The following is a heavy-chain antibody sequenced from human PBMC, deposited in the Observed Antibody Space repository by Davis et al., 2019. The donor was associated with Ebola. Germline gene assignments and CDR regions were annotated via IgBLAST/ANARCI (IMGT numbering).Heavy chain of an antibody. D-gene: IGHD3-10*01. Sequence: GGSLRPSCAASKFTSSSYWMSWVRQAPGKGLEWVATIENDGSKKYYMDSVKGRFTISRDNAKNSLYLQMNSLRAEDTAVYYCAREGTIRGVNFDYWGQGTLVTVSS. V-gene: IGHV3-7*03. CDR1: KFTSSSYW. CDR2: IENDGSKK. J-gene: IGHJ4*02. CDR3: AREGTIRGVNFDY.